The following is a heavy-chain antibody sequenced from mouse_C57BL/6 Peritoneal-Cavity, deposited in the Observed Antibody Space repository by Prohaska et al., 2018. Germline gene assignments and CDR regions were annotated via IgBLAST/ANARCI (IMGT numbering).Heavy chain of an antibody. CDR2: INPNNGGT. Sequence: EVQLQQSGPELVKPGASVKISCNASGYTFTDYYMNWVKQSHGKSLEWIGDINPNNGGTSYNQKFKGKATLTVDKSSSTAYMELRSLTSEDSAVYYCARRGYYYGSSYPYYYAMDYWGQGTSVTVSS. CDR1: GYTFTDYY. V-gene: IGHV1-26*01. CDR3: ARRGYYYGSSYPYYYAMDY. J-gene: IGHJ4*01. D-gene: IGHD1-1*01.